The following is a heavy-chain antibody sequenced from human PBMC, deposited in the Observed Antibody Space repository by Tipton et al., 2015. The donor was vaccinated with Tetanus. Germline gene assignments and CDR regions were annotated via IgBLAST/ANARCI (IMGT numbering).Heavy chain of an antibody. CDR1: GFTFSSYW. Sequence: SLRLSCAASGFTFSSYWMTWVRQAPGKGLEWVANIKQDGSEKYYVDSVKGRFTISRDNAKNSLYLQMNSRRAEDTAVYYCARGGRGYSSSLTDYWGQGALVTVSS. J-gene: IGHJ4*02. V-gene: IGHV3-7*05. D-gene: IGHD6-6*01. CDR2: IKQDGSEK. CDR3: ARGGRGYSSSLTDY.